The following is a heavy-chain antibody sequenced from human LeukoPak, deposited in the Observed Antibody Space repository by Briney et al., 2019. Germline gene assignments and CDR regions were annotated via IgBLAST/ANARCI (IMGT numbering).Heavy chain of an antibody. CDR1: GVSVSTSH. V-gene: IGHV4-59*02. CDR3: SEGYFEPFDH. D-gene: IGHD2/OR15-2a*01. Sequence: SETLSLTCNVSGVSVSTSHWSWLRQRPGKGLEWIGCLSYTGKTDYNPSLKSRVSISLGSSNNHFSLKLTSVTAADAAVYYCSEGYFEPFDHWGQGILVTVSS. CDR2: LSYTGKT. J-gene: IGHJ4*02.